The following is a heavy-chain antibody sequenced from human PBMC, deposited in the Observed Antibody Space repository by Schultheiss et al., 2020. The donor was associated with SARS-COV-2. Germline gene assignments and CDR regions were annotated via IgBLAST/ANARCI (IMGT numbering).Heavy chain of an antibody. CDR1: GGSVSSGSYY. V-gene: IGHV4-61*01. Sequence: SETLSLTCTVSGGSVSSGSYYWSWIRQPPGKGLEWIGYIYYSGSTNYNPSLKSRVTISVDTSKNQFSLKLSSVTAADTAVYYCAVSSGWYREYYYYYGMDVWGQVTTVTGSS. CDR2: IYYSGST. CDR3: AVSSGWYREYYYYYGMDV. J-gene: IGHJ6*02. D-gene: IGHD6-19*01.